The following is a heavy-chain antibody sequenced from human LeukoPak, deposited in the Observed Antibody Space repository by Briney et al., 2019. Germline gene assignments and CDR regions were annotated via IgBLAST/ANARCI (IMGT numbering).Heavy chain of an antibody. CDR1: GYTLAELS. D-gene: IGHD2-2*01. J-gene: IGHJ6*03. V-gene: IGHV1-24*01. CDR2: FDPEDGET. Sequence: ASVKVSCKVSGYTLAELSMHWVRQAPGKGLEWMGGFDPEDGETIYAQKFQGRVTMTEDTSTDTAYMELSSLRSEDTAVYYCAASPSRLYYMDVWGKGTTVTVSS. CDR3: AASPSRLYYMDV.